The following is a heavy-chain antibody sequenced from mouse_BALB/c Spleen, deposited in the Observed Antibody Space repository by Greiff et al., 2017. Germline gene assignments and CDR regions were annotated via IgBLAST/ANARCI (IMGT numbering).Heavy chain of an antibody. V-gene: IGHV14-1*02. CDR2: IDPENGNT. J-gene: IGHJ3*01. D-gene: IGHD2-4*01. Sequence: EVQLQQSGAELVRPGALVKLSCKASGFNIKDYYMHWVKQRPEQGLEWIGWIDPENGNTIYDPKFQGKASITADTSSNTAYLQLSSLTSEDTAVYYCARGYYDYDGGFAYWGQGTLVTVSA. CDR1: GFNIKDYY. CDR3: ARGYYDYDGGFAY.